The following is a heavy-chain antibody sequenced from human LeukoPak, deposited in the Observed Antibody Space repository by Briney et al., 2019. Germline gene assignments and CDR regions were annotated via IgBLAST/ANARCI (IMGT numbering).Heavy chain of an antibody. CDR1: GFTFSNYA. Sequence: GRSLRLSCAASGFTFSNYAMHWVRQAPGKGLEWVAVISSDGSNKYYADSVKGRFTFSRDNSKNTLYLQMNSLRAEDTAVYYCARERAPYSSGEYYFDYWGQGTLVTVSS. CDR2: ISSDGSNK. J-gene: IGHJ4*02. D-gene: IGHD6-19*01. V-gene: IGHV3-30*04. CDR3: ARERAPYSSGEYYFDY.